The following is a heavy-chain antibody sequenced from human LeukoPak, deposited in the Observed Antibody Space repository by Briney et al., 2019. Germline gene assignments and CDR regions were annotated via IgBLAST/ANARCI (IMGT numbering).Heavy chain of an antibody. CDR3: ARTNQISETAFDI. V-gene: IGHV4-59*01. J-gene: IGHJ3*02. CDR1: SGSINNYY. Sequence: PSETLSLTCTVSSGSINNYYWSWIRQTPGKGLEWIGYILSSGSTNYNPSVKSRVTISVDTSKNQLSLKLSSVTAADTAVYYCARTNQISETAFDIWGPGAVVIVTS. CDR2: ILSSGST. D-gene: IGHD1-14*01.